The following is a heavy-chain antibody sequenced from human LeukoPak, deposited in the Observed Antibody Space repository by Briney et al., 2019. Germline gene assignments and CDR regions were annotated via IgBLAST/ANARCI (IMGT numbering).Heavy chain of an antibody. V-gene: IGHV4-30-2*02. D-gene: IGHD2-2*01. J-gene: IGHJ4*02. CDR3: ARRHCSSTSCRYYFDY. CDR2: IYHSGST. Sequence: SETLSLTCTVSGGSISSGGYYWSWIRQPPGKGLEWIGYIYHSGSTYYNPSLKSRVTISVDTSKNQFSLKLSSVTAADTAVYYCARRHCSSTSCRYYFDYWGQGTLVTVSS. CDR1: GGSISSGGYY.